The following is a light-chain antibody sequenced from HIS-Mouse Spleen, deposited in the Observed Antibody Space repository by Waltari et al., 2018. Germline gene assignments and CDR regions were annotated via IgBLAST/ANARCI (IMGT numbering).Light chain of an antibody. CDR1: SYNIGSNP. Sequence: QSVLTQQPSASGTPGQRVTISCSGSSYNIGSNPVNWYQQLPGTAPKLLIYTNNQRPSGVPDRFSGSKSGTSASLAISGLQSEDEADYYCAAWDDSLNGVFGGGTKLTVL. J-gene: IGLJ3*02. V-gene: IGLV1-44*01. CDR3: AAWDDSLNGV. CDR2: TNN.